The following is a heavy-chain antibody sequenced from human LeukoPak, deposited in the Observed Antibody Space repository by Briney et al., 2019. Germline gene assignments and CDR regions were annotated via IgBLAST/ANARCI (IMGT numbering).Heavy chain of an antibody. J-gene: IGHJ4*02. V-gene: IGHV3-23*01. CDR3: AKDLNPQYYDSSGYYPDLDY. D-gene: IGHD3-22*01. CDR1: GFTFSSYA. Sequence: GGSLRLSCAASGFTFSSYAMSWVRQAPGKGLEWVSAISGSGGSTYYADSVKGRFTISRDNSKNTLYLQMNSLRAEDTAVYYCAKDLNPQYYDSSGYYPDLDYWGQGTLVTVSS. CDR2: ISGSGGST.